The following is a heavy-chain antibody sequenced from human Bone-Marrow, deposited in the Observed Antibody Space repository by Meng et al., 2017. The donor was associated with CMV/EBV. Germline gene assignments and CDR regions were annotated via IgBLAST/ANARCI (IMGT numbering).Heavy chain of an antibody. CDR2: ISNIRNFI. CDR1: GFTFSSYE. V-gene: IGHV3-21*01. CDR3: ARKGDYYDSNNYYGKFH. J-gene: IGHJ4*02. D-gene: IGHD3-22*01. Sequence: LTCAASGFTFSSYEMNWVRQAPGKGLEWVSSISNIRNFIYHVDSVKGRFTISRDNARNSLYLQMNSLRAEDTALYYCARKGDYYDSNNYYGKFHWDQGTPVTVSS.